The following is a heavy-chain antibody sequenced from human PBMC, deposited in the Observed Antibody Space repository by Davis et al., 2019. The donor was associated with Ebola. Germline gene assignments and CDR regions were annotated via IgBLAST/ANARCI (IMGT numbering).Heavy chain of an antibody. CDR1: GGSFSGYY. CDR2: INHSGST. CDR3: ARLERGDYFDY. J-gene: IGHJ4*02. V-gene: IGHV4-34*01. Sequence: SETLSLTCAVYGGSFSGYYWSWIRQPPGKGLEWIGEINHSGSTNYNPSLKSRVTISVDTSKNQFSLKLSSVTAADTAVYYCARLERGDYFDYWGQGTLVTVSS. D-gene: IGHD1-1*01.